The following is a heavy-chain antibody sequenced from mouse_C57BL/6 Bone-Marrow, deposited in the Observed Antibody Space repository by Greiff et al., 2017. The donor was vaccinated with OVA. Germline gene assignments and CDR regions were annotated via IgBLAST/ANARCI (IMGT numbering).Heavy chain of an antibody. CDR3: ARVGVMDY. CDR2: ISYDGSN. CDR1: GYSITSGYY. Sequence: EVHLVESGPGLVKPSQSLSLTCSVTGYSITSGYYWNWIRQFPGNKLEWMGYISYDGSNNYNPSLKNRISITRDTSKNQFFLKLNSVTTEDTATYYCARVGVMDYWGQGTTLTVSS. D-gene: IGHD2-1*01. J-gene: IGHJ2*01. V-gene: IGHV3-6*01.